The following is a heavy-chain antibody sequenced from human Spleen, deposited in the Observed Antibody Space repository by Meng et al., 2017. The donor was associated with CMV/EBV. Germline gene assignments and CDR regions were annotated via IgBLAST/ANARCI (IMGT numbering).Heavy chain of an antibody. CDR1: FSSRG. Sequence: FSSRGMHWGRQAPGKGLDWVAVIYYDGSNKYYADSVKGRFTISRDNSRNTLYLQMNSLRADDTALYYCARGVTIFGVAIPLAAFDIWGQGTMVTVSS. V-gene: IGHV3-33*01. J-gene: IGHJ3*02. D-gene: IGHD3-3*01. CDR2: IYYDGSNK. CDR3: ARGVTIFGVAIPLAAFDI.